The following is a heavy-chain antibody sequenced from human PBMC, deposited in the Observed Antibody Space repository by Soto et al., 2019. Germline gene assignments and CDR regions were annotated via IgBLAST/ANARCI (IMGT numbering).Heavy chain of an antibody. J-gene: IGHJ3*02. CDR2: INHSGST. CDR3: ARESVVPEGDDAFDI. Sequence: ETLSLTCAVYGGSFSGYYWSWIRQPPGKGLEWIGEINHSGSTNYNPSLKSRVTISVDTSKNQFSLKLSSVTAADTAVYYCARESVVPEGDDAFDIWGQGTMVTVSS. D-gene: IGHD2-15*01. V-gene: IGHV4-34*01. CDR1: GGSFSGYY.